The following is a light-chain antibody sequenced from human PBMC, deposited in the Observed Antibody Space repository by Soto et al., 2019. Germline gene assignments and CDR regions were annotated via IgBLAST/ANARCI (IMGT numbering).Light chain of an antibody. Sequence: DIQMTQSPSSLPASVGDRVTLTCRASQSLGTYLNWYQQKPGKAHKLLIYAASSLQSGVPSRLSGSGSGTDFTLTISSLQPEDFATYYCQQSYTIPYTFGQGTKLEIK. CDR1: QSLGTY. J-gene: IGKJ2*01. V-gene: IGKV1-39*01. CDR3: QQSYTIPYT. CDR2: AAS.